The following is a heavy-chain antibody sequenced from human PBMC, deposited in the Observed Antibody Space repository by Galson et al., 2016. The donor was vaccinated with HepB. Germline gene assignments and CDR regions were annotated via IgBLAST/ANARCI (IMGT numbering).Heavy chain of an antibody. Sequence: SLRLSCAVSGFSFSNYVMSWVRQAPGKGLEWVSDISESGDNILHADSVKGRFTISRDNSKDTLYLQMNSLRPEDTAVYYCVRLCYGDYEGRDYWGQGTLVAVSS. V-gene: IGHV3-23*01. CDR1: GFSFSNYV. J-gene: IGHJ4*02. CDR2: ISESGDNI. CDR3: VRLCYGDYEGRDY. D-gene: IGHD4-17*01.